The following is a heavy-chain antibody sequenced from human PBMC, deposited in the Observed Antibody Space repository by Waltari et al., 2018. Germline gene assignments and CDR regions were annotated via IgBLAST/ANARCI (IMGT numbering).Heavy chain of an antibody. CDR2: IYYSGST. Sequence: QVQLQESGPGLVKPSETLSLTCTVSGGSISSYYWSCIRQPPGKGLEWIGYIYYSGSTNHNPSLKSRVTISVDTSKNQFSLKLSSVTAADTAVYYCARDRDSSSWVNWFDPWGQGTLVTVSS. J-gene: IGHJ5*02. CDR3: ARDRDSSSWVNWFDP. V-gene: IGHV4-59*01. D-gene: IGHD6-13*01. CDR1: GGSISSYY.